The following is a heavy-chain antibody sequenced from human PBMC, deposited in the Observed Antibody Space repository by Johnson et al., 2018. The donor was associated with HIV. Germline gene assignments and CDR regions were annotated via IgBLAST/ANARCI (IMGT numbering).Heavy chain of an antibody. V-gene: IGHV3-30*04. D-gene: IGHD6-6*01. CDR2: ISYDGSNK. CDR1: GFTFSSYA. Sequence: QMLLVESGGGLVQPGGSLRLSCAASGFTFSSYAMSWVRQAPGKGLEWVAVISYDGSNKYYADSVKGRFTISRDNSKNTLYLQMNSLRAEDTAVDYCAREPRIAAFRDAFDIWGQGTMVTVSS. CDR3: AREPRIAAFRDAFDI. J-gene: IGHJ3*02.